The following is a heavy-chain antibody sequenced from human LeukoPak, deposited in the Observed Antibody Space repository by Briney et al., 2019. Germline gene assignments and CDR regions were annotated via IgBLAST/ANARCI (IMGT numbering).Heavy chain of an antibody. CDR3: AKWKYSNSGIDDY. D-gene: IGHD6-6*01. CDR2: IYNSAAT. J-gene: IGHJ4*02. Sequence: GGSLRLSCVASGDTGSAHYMAWLRQAPGKGLEWVALIYNSAATNYAESARGRFTISRDNSDNTLYLQMSDLRAEDTAVYYCAKWKYSNSGIDDYWGQGTLVTVSS. CDR1: GDTGSAHY. V-gene: IGHV3-53*01.